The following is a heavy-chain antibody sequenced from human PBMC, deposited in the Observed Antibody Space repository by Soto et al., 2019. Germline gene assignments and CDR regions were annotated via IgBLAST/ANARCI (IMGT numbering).Heavy chain of an antibody. J-gene: IGHJ4*02. V-gene: IGHV3-33*01. D-gene: IGHD4-4*01. Sequence: QVQLVESEGGVVQPGRSLRLSCAASGFTFSSYGMHWVRQAPGKGQEWVAVIWYDGSNKYYADSVKGRFTISRDNSKNTLYLQMNSLRAEDTAVYYCARGARDYIGYFDYWGQGTLVTVSS. CDR1: GFTFSSYG. CDR2: IWYDGSNK. CDR3: ARGARDYIGYFDY.